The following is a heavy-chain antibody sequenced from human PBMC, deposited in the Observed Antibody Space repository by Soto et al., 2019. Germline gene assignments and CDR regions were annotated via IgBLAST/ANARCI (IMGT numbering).Heavy chain of an antibody. CDR2: IYYSGST. Sequence: SETLSLTCTVSGGSISSYYWSWIRQPPGKGLEWIGYIYYSGSTNYNPSLKSRVTISVDTSKNQFSLKLSSVTAADTAVYYCARANSGYDLGAYNFDYWGQGTLVTVSS. CDR3: ARANSGYDLGAYNFDY. D-gene: IGHD5-12*01. V-gene: IGHV4-59*08. CDR1: GGSISSYY. J-gene: IGHJ4*02.